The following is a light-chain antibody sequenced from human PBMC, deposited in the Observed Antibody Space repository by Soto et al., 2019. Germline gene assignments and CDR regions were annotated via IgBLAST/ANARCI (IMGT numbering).Light chain of an antibody. Sequence: QSVLTQPASVSGSPGQSITISCTGTSSDAGNYNFVSWYQQHPGKAPKVIIYEDSTRPSGVSNRISGSKSGNTASLTISGLQAEDEADYYYCSYAGSSTSWVFGGGTKLTVL. CDR3: CSYAGSSTSWV. J-gene: IGLJ3*02. CDR1: SSDAGNYNF. CDR2: EDS. V-gene: IGLV2-23*01.